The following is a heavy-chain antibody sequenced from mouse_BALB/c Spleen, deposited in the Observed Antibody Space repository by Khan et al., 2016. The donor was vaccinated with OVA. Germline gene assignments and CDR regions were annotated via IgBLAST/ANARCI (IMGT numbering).Heavy chain of an antibody. CDR2: ISSGGDYT. D-gene: IGHD4-1*01. CDR1: GFTFSSYS. J-gene: IGHJ3*01. V-gene: IGHV5-6*01. Sequence: EVELVESGGDLVKPGGSLKLSCAASGFTFSSYSMSWVRQTPDKRLEWVATISSGGDYTYYPASVKGRFTISRDNAKKTLYLQMSSLKSEDTAMYYCASHLTGSFAYWGQGTLVTVSA. CDR3: ASHLTGSFAY.